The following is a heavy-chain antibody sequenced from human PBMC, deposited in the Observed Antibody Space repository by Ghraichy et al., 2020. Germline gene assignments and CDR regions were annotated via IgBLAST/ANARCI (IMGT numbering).Heavy chain of an antibody. J-gene: IGHJ4*02. Sequence: GGSLRRSCAASGFTFSSYAMSWVRQAPGKGLEWVSAISGSGGSTYYADSVKGRFTISRDNSKNTLYLQMNSLRAEDTAVYYCAKGGSSGWYFDYWGQGTLVTVSS. D-gene: IGHD6-19*01. CDR2: ISGSGGST. V-gene: IGHV3-23*01. CDR3: AKGGSSGWYFDY. CDR1: GFTFSSYA.